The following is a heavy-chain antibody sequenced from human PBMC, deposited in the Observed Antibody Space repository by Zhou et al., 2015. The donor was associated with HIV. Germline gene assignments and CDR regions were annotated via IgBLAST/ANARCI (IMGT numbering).Heavy chain of an antibody. D-gene: IGHD1-14*01. CDR2: VVSNNLQT. CDR3: VVSGDQYFES. J-gene: IGHJ4*02. Sequence: QMQLIQSGGGVKRPGASVTLSCASSTFAFNSFYIHWVRQAPGRGLEWMGMVVSNNLQTTYAPTFQGRVTSTRDASSPTIYMKLDNLQSGDTGIYFCVVSGDQYFESWGPGSLVTVSS. V-gene: IGHV1-46*02. CDR1: TFAFNSFY.